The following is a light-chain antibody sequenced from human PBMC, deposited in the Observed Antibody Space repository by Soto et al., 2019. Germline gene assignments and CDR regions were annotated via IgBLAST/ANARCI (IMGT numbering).Light chain of an antibody. V-gene: IGKV3-11*01. J-gene: IGKJ5*01. CDR2: DAS. CDR1: QSVSSY. CDR3: QQRGNWIT. Sequence: EIVLTQSPATLSLSPGERATLSCRASQSVSSYLAWYQQKPGQAPRPLIYDASNRATGIPARFSASGSGTDFTLTISSLEPEDSAVYYCQQRGNWITFGPGTRLEIK.